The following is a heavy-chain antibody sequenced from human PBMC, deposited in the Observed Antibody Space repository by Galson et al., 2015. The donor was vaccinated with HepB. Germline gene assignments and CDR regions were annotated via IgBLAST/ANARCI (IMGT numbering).Heavy chain of an antibody. D-gene: IGHD3-10*01. Sequence: SLRLSCAVSGFSISIYAMNWVRQAPGKGLEWVSVISGSGGSTYYADSVKGRFTISRDNSKNTLYLQMNSLRAEDTAVYYCARDNLVRGQKGFDPWGQGTLLTVSS. J-gene: IGHJ5*02. CDR1: GFSISIYA. CDR2: ISGSGGST. V-gene: IGHV3-23*01. CDR3: ARDNLVRGQKGFDP.